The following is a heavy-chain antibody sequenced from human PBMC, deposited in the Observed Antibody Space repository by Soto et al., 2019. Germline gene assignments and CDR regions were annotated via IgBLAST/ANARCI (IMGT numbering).Heavy chain of an antibody. D-gene: IGHD7-27*01. Sequence: SGPTLVKPTQTLTLTCTFSGFSLSTSGVGVGWIRQPPGKALEWLALIYWDDEKRYSPSLKSRLTITKDTSKNQVVLTMSNMDPVDTAPYYGAHSPYHWGYFDYWGQGTLVTVSS. CDR3: AHSPYHWGYFDY. V-gene: IGHV2-5*02. J-gene: IGHJ4*02. CDR2: IYWDDEK. CDR1: GFSLSTSGVG.